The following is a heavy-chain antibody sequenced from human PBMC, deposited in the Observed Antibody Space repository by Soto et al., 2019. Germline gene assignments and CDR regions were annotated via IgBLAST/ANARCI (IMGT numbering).Heavy chain of an antibody. CDR3: AREYRDRRGTTVTTEPPHGMDV. CDR1: GYTFTRYN. D-gene: IGHD4-17*01. CDR2: INPSGGST. Sequence: QVQLVQSGAEVKKPGASVKVSCKASGYTFTRYNMHWVRQAPGQGLEWMGIINPSGGSTSNAQKFQGRVTMTRDTSTSTVYMELSSLRSEDTAVYYCAREYRDRRGTTVTTEPPHGMDVWGQGTTVTVSS. J-gene: IGHJ6*02. V-gene: IGHV1-46*01.